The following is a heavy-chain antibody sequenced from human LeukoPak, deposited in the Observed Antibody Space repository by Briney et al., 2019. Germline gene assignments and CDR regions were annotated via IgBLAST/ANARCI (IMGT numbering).Heavy chain of an antibody. J-gene: IGHJ4*02. V-gene: IGHV3-9*01. D-gene: IGHD2-2*02. CDR3: ARGGFCSSTSCYTEYYFDY. Sequence: GGSLRLSCAASGFTFDDYAMHWVRHAPGKGLEWVSGISWNSGSIGYADSVKGRFTISRDNAKNSLYLQMNSLRAEDTAVYYCARGGFCSSTSCYTEYYFDYWGQGTLVTVSS. CDR2: ISWNSGSI. CDR1: GFTFDDYA.